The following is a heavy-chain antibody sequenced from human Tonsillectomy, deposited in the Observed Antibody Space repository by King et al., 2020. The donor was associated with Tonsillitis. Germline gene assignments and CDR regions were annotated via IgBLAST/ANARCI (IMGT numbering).Heavy chain of an antibody. D-gene: IGHD3-22*01. Sequence: VQLVESGGDLVKPGGSLRLSCAASGFTFSTYIMNWVRQAPGKGLEWVSSISSTSSYIYYADSLKSRFTISRDNAKNSLFLQMNSLRAEDTAVYYCARYLSGDSSGYDAFDIWGQGTMVTVSS. CDR3: ARYLSGDSSGYDAFDI. CDR1: GFTFSTYI. CDR2: ISSTSSYI. J-gene: IGHJ3*02. V-gene: IGHV3-21*01.